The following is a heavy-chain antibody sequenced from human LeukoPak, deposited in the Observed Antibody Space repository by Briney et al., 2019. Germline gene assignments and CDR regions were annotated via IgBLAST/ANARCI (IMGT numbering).Heavy chain of an antibody. CDR1: GGSISSYY. Sequence: SETLSLTCTVSGGSISSYYWSWIRQPPGKALEWIGYIYSSGSTDYNPSLKSRVTISVDTSKDQFSLKLRSVTAADTAVYYCAKQKGLDPWGQGTLVTVSS. CDR3: AKQKGLDP. J-gene: IGHJ5*02. V-gene: IGHV4-59*01. CDR2: IYSSGST. D-gene: IGHD1/OR15-1a*01.